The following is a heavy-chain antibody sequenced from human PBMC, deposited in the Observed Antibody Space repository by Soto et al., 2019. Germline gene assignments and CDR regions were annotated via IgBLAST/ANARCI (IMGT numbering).Heavy chain of an antibody. D-gene: IGHD5-12*01. Sequence: PGGSLRLSCAAPGFTFSSYGMHWVRQAPGKGLEWVAVIWYDGSNKYYADSVKGRFTISRDNSKNTLYLQMNSLRAEDTAVYYCATDSGYDYAAFDYWGQGTLVTVSS. V-gene: IGHV3-33*01. J-gene: IGHJ4*02. CDR2: IWYDGSNK. CDR3: ATDSGYDYAAFDY. CDR1: GFTFSSYG.